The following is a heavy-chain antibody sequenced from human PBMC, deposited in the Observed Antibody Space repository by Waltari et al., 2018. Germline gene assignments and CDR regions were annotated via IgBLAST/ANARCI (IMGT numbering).Heavy chain of an antibody. CDR3: ARTTHYYDIVSGMDV. CDR1: GGSISSYY. CDR2: IYYSGST. V-gene: IGHV4-59*01. Sequence: QVQLQESGPGLVKPSETLSLTCTVSGGSISSYYWSWIRQPPGKGLEWIGYIYYSGSTNYNPSLNSRVTISVDTSKNQFSRKLSSVTAADTAVYYCARTTHYYDIVSGMDVWGQGTTVTVSS. D-gene: IGHD3-22*01. J-gene: IGHJ6*02.